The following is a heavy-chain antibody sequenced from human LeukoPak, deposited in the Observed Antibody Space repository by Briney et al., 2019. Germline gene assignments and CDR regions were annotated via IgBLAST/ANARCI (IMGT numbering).Heavy chain of an antibody. J-gene: IGHJ5*02. V-gene: IGHV4-59*01. D-gene: IGHD6-13*01. CDR3: ARGGHTYSSSWSWFDP. CDR1: GVPISSYY. Sequence: SETPSLTYTVFGVPISSYYWSWIRQPPGKGLEWIGCIYYSGGTNYNPSLKSRITMSVDASKNQFSLKLRSVTAADTAVYYCARGGHTYSSSWSWFDPWGQGTLVTVSS. CDR2: IYYSGGT.